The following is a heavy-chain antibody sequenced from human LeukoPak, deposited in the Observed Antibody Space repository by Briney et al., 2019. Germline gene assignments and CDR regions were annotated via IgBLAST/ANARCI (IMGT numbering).Heavy chain of an antibody. Sequence: GGSLRLSCATSGFTFTTFWMHWVRQAPGKGLEWVSAISGSGGSTYYADSVKGRFTIFRDNSKNTLYLQMNSLRAEDTAVYYCARRIPYYYGSGSYSFDYWGQGTLVTVSS. D-gene: IGHD3-10*01. CDR2: ISGSGGST. V-gene: IGHV3-23*01. J-gene: IGHJ4*02. CDR3: ARRIPYYYGSGSYSFDY. CDR1: GFTFTTFW.